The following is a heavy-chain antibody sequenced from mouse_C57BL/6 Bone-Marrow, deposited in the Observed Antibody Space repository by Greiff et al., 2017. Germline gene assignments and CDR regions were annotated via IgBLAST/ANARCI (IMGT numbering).Heavy chain of an antibody. CDR2: IRNKANGYTT. J-gene: IGHJ4*01. D-gene: IGHD2-1*01. Sequence: EVQLVESGGGLVQPGGSLSLSCAASGFTFTDYYMSWVRQPPGKALEWLGFIRNKANGYTTEYSASVKGRFTISRDNSQSILYLQMNALRAEDSATYDCARYAVVSIYFYAMDYWGQGTSVTVSS. V-gene: IGHV7-3*01. CDR3: ARYAVVSIYFYAMDY. CDR1: GFTFTDYY.